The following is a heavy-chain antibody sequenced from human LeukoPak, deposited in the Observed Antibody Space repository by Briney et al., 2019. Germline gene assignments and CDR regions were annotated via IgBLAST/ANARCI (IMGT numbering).Heavy chain of an antibody. CDR3: ASGPIVPAAIGFDP. CDR2: IYYSGST. Sequence: SETLSLTCTVSGGSISSYYWSWIRQPPGKGLEWIGYIYYSGSTNYNPSLKSRVTISVDTSKNQFSLKLSSVTAADTAVYYCASGPIVPAAIGFDPWGQGTLVTVSS. V-gene: IGHV4-59*08. D-gene: IGHD2-2*01. J-gene: IGHJ5*02. CDR1: GGSISSYY.